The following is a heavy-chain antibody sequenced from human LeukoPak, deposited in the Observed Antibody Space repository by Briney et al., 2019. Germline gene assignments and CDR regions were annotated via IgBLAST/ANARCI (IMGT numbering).Heavy chain of an antibody. CDR2: IKQDGSEK. CDR3: ARPSTMIVGGSIGFDP. V-gene: IGHV3-7*01. CDR1: GFTFSSYW. J-gene: IGHJ5*02. D-gene: IGHD3-22*01. Sequence: GGSLRLSCAASGFTFSSYWMSWVRQAPGKGLEWVANIKQDGSEKYYVDSVKGRFTISRDNAKNSLYLQMNSLRAEGTAVYYCARPSTMIVGGSIGFDPWGQGTLVTVSS.